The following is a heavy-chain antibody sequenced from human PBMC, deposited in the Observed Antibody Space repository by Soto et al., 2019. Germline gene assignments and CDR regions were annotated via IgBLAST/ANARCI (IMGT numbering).Heavy chain of an antibody. CDR3: ARVNTTLVDHFDC. J-gene: IGHJ4*02. CDR2: MHRGGST. D-gene: IGHD5-18*01. CDR1: GFSVNATS. Sequence: PGGSLRLSCVVSGFSVNATSIFWVRQATGKGLEWVSLMHRGGSTDNADSVKGRFTTSRDKSKNTLYLHMNGLRVEDTAVYYCARVNTTLVDHFDCWGQGTLVTVSS. V-gene: IGHV3-53*01.